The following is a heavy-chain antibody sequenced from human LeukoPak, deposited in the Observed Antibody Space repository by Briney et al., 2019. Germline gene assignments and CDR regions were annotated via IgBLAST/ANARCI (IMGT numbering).Heavy chain of an antibody. CDR1: GFTFSSYV. CDR2: ISGSGAST. Sequence: GGFLRLSCAASGFTFSSYVMSWVRQAPGKGLEWVSGISGSGASTYYADSVKGRFTISRDNSKNTLYLQMNSLRAEDTAVYYCANLLSLYYYDSSGSLPGVFDYWGQGTLVTVSS. J-gene: IGHJ4*02. CDR3: ANLLSLYYYDSSGSLPGVFDY. D-gene: IGHD3-22*01. V-gene: IGHV3-23*01.